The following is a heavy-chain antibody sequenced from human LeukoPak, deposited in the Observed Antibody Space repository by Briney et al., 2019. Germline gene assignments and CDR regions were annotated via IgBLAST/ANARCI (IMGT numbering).Heavy chain of an antibody. Sequence: SETLPLTCNVSGGSISSYFWSWIRQPPGKGLEWIGFISNTGSTNYSPSLKSRVTISLDTSKNQFSLNLNSVTAADTAVYYCARQGSGGRAFDIWGQGTMVTVSS. V-gene: IGHV4-59*08. CDR1: GGSISSYF. D-gene: IGHD3-10*01. CDR3: ARQGSGGRAFDI. J-gene: IGHJ3*02. CDR2: ISNTGST.